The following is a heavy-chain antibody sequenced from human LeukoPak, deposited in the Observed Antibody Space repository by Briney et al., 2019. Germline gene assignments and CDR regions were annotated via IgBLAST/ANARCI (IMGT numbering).Heavy chain of an antibody. J-gene: IGHJ4*02. Sequence: DPGGSLRLSCAASGFTFSSYWMSWVRQAPGKGLEWVANIKQDGSEKYYVDSVKGRFTIPRDNAKNSLYLQMNSLRAEDTAVYYCARDRYYGSGIFDYWGQGTLVTVSS. CDR3: ARDRYYGSGIFDY. D-gene: IGHD3-10*01. V-gene: IGHV3-7*01. CDR2: IKQDGSEK. CDR1: GFTFSSYW.